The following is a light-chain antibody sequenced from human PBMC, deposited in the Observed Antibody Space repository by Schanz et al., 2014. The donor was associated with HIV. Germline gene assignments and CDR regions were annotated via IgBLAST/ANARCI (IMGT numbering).Light chain of an antibody. Sequence: EIVLTQSPATLSLSPGETATLSCGASQSVSGNYLAWYQQKPGLAPRLLIYDASRRAAGIPDRFSGGGSGTDFTLTINRLEPEDFAVYFCQYFGNSGGTFGGGTKVEIK. J-gene: IGKJ4*01. V-gene: IGKV3D-20*01. CDR2: DAS. CDR1: QSVSGNY. CDR3: QYFGNSGGT.